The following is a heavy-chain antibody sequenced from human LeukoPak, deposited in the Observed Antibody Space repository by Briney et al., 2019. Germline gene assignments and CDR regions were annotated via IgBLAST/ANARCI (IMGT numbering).Heavy chain of an antibody. Sequence: GGSLRLSCAASGFTFSSYSMNWVRQAPGKGLEWVSSISSSSSYIYYAGSVKGRFTISRDNAKNSLYLQMNSLRAEDTAVYYCNPYYGSGSRFDYWGQGTLVTVSS. CDR2: ISSSSSYI. CDR1: GFTFSSYS. CDR3: NPYYGSGSRFDY. J-gene: IGHJ4*02. D-gene: IGHD3-10*01. V-gene: IGHV3-21*01.